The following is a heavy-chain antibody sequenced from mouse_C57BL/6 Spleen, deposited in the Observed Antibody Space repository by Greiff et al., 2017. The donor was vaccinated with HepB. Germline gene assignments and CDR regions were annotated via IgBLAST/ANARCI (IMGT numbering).Heavy chain of an antibody. J-gene: IGHJ2*01. Sequence: VKLMESGAELVRPGTSVKVSCKASGYAFTNYLIEWVKQRPGQGLEWIGVINPGSGGTNYNEKFKGKATLTADKSSSTAYMQLSSLTSEDSAVYFCARKGITTVVDYWGQGTTLTVSS. CDR1: GYAFTNYL. CDR2: INPGSGGT. D-gene: IGHD1-1*01. V-gene: IGHV1-54*01. CDR3: ARKGITTVVDY.